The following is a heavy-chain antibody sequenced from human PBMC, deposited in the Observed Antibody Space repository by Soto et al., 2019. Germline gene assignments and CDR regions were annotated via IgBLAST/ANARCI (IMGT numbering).Heavy chain of an antibody. CDR2: ISGSGDST. Sequence: GGSLRLSCAASGLTFSNYAMTWVRQAPGKGLEWVSGISGSGDSTHYADSVKGRLTISRDNSKSTLNLQIDSLRAEDTAVYYCANLEESGYDYYHYGMDVWGQGTTVTVSS. CDR3: ANLEESGYDYYHYGMDV. D-gene: IGHD5-12*01. CDR1: GLTFSNYA. J-gene: IGHJ6*02. V-gene: IGHV3-23*01.